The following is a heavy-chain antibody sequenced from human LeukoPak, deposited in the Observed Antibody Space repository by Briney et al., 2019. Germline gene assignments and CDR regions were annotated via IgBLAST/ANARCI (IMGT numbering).Heavy chain of an antibody. CDR1: GGSISSGDYY. V-gene: IGHV4-61*08. CDR3: ARSGEGGAY. J-gene: IGHJ4*02. Sequence: SETLSLTCTVSGGSISSGDYYWSWIRQPPGKGLEWIGYIYYSRSTIYSPSLQGRVTIIIDTSKNQFSLNLSSVTAADTAVYYCARSGEGGAYWGQGTLVTVSS. CDR2: IYYSRST. D-gene: IGHD2-15*01.